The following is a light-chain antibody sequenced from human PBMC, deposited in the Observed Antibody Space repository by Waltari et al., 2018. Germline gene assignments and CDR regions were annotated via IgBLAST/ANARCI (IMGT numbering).Light chain of an antibody. Sequence: QSALTQPRSVSGSPGQSVTIPCTGTRSDVGADKYVSWYQQHPGKAPKLIIYDVTKRPSGVPDRFSGSRSGNTASLSISGLQAEDESEYYCCSYAGSYTSWVFGGGTKLTVL. V-gene: IGLV2-11*01. CDR1: RSDVGADKY. CDR3: CSYAGSYTSWV. CDR2: DVT. J-gene: IGLJ3*02.